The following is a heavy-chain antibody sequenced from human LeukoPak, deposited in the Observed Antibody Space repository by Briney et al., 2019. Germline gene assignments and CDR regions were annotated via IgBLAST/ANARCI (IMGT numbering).Heavy chain of an antibody. V-gene: IGHV6-1*01. CDR3: ARDTIAAAGTSPFDY. Sequence: SQTLSLTCAISGDSVSSNSAAWNWISQSPSRGLEWLGRTYYRSKWYDDYAVSVKGRITIIPDTSKNQFSLQLNSVTPEDTAVYYCARDTIAAAGTSPFDYWGQGTLVTVSS. D-gene: IGHD6-13*01. J-gene: IGHJ4*02. CDR1: GDSVSSNSAA. CDR2: TYYRSKWYD.